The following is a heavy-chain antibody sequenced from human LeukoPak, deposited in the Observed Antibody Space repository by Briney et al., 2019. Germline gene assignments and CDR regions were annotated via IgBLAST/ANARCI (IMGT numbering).Heavy chain of an antibody. CDR3: ARDGGDCSSTSCWGAGYYYYYMDV. J-gene: IGHJ6*03. CDR2: ISSSSSYI. D-gene: IGHD2-2*01. V-gene: IGHV3-21*01. CDR1: GFTFSSYS. Sequence: GGSLRLSCAASGFTFSSYSMNWVRQAPGKGLEWVSSISSSSSYIYYADSVKGRFTISRDNAKNSLYLQMNSLRAEDTAVYYCARDGGDCSSTSCWGAGYYYYYMDVWGKGTTVTVSS.